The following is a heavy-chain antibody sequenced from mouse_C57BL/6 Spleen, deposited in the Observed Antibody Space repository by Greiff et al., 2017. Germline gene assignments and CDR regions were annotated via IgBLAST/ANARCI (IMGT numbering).Heavy chain of an antibody. D-gene: IGHD1-1*01. Sequence: VQVVESGAELVKPGASVKISCKASGYAFSSYWMNWVKQRPGKGLEWIGQIYPGDGDTNYNGKFKGKATLTADKSSSTAYMQLSSLTSEDSAVYFCARGGDYYGSGDYWGQGTTLTVSS. CDR2: IYPGDGDT. J-gene: IGHJ2*01. V-gene: IGHV1-80*01. CDR1: GYAFSSYW. CDR3: ARGGDYYGSGDY.